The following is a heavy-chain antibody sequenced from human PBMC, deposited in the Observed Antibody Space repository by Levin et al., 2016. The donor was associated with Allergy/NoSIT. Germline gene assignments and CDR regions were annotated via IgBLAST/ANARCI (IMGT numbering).Heavy chain of an antibody. CDR1: GFTFSSYG. J-gene: IGHJ6*03. CDR2: ISYDGSNK. D-gene: IGHD4-23*01. CDR3: AKDDKRHYGGNSIVFDYYYMDV. Sequence: GESLKISCAASGFTFSSYGMHWVRQAPGKGLEWVAVISYDGSNKYYADSVKGRFTISRDNSKNTLYLQMNSLRAEDTAVYYCAKDDKRHYGGNSIVFDYYYMDVWGKGTTVTVSS. V-gene: IGHV3-30*18.